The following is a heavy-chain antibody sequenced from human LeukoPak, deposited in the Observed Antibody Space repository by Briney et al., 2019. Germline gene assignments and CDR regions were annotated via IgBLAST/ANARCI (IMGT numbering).Heavy chain of an antibody. CDR1: GFTFSSYA. J-gene: IGHJ6*02. CDR3: ASFKYCSGGSCYYYYYGMDV. CDR2: IYYSGST. Sequence: PGGSLRLSCAASGFTFSSYAMSWVRQPPGKGLEWIGSIYYSGSTYYNPSLKSRVTISVDTSKNQFSLKLSSVTAADTAVYYCASFKYCSGGSCYYYYYGMDVWGQGTTVTVSS. V-gene: IGHV4-38-2*01. D-gene: IGHD2-15*01.